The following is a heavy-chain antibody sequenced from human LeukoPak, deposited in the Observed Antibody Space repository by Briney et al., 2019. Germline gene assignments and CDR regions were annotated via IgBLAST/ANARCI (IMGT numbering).Heavy chain of an antibody. CDR3: ARDVLEAAGSGTTANWFDP. J-gene: IGHJ5*02. Sequence: SETLSLTCAVSGGSISSSNWWSWVRQPPGKGLEWIGEIYHSGSTNYNPSLKSRVTISVDKSKNQFSLKLSSVTAADTAVYYCARDVLEAAGSGTTANWFDPWGQGTLVTVSS. D-gene: IGHD6-13*01. CDR1: GGSISSSNW. CDR2: IYHSGST. V-gene: IGHV4-4*02.